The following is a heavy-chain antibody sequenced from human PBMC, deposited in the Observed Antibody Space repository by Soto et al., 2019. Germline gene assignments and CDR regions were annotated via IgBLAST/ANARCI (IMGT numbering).Heavy chain of an antibody. CDR1: GFTFSSYS. CDR3: ARDSYGGTVGFDY. CDR2: ISSSSSYI. V-gene: IGHV3-21*01. Sequence: PGGSLRLSCAASGFTFSSYSMNWVRQAPGKGLEWVSSISSSSSYIYYADSNSVKGRFTISRDNARNSLYLQMNSLRAEDTAVYYCARDSYGGTVGFDYWGQGTLVTVSS. J-gene: IGHJ4*02. D-gene: IGHD4-17*01.